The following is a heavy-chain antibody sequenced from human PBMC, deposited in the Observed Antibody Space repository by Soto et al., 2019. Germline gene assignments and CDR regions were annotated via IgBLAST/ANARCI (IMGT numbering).Heavy chain of an antibody. D-gene: IGHD4-17*01. CDR3: TTDTSGADYGDFNDAFDI. J-gene: IGHJ3*02. CDR1: GFTFSNAW. CDR2: IKSKTDGGTT. Sequence: GGSLRLSCAASGFTFSNAWMSWVRQAPGKGLEWVGRIKSKTDGGTTDYAAPVKGRFTISRDDSKNTPYLQMNSLKTEDTAVYYCTTDTSGADYGDFNDAFDIWGQGTMVTVSS. V-gene: IGHV3-15*01.